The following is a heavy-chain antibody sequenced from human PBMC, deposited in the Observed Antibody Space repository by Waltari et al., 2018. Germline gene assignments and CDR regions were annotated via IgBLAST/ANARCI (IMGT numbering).Heavy chain of an antibody. Sequence: QVQLQESGQGLVKPSGTPSLTCAVSGDSTSGNYWWSWVRQSPEKGLEWIGQVHHSGKTHYNPSLQSRVAISVDKPKNQFSLNLNSVTAADTAIYYCAGDRAIGLFFDYWGRGTLVTVSS. V-gene: IGHV4-4*02. CDR3: AGDRAIGLFFDY. J-gene: IGHJ4*02. CDR1: GDSTSGNYW. CDR2: VHHSGKT. D-gene: IGHD2-2*01.